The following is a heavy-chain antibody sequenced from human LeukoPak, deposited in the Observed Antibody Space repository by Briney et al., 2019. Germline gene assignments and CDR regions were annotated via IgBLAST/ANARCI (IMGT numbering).Heavy chain of an antibody. D-gene: IGHD3-22*01. CDR1: GYTFTGYY. V-gene: IGHV1-2*02. CDR2: INANSGDT. J-gene: IGHJ4*02. Sequence: GASVKVSCKASGYTFTGYYMHWVRQAPGQGLEWMGWINANSGDTKYAQKFQGRVTMTRDTSISTAYMELSRLRSDETAMYYCAREISGYSDYWGQGTLVTVSS. CDR3: AREISGYSDY.